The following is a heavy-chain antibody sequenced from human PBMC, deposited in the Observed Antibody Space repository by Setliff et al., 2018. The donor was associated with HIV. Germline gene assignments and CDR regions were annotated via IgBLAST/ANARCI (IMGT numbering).Heavy chain of an antibody. CDR1: GFTFSGHS. J-gene: IGHJ4*02. D-gene: IGHD3-9*01. V-gene: IGHV4-34*01. CDR3: ARGYYDILTGYYSSGIWDY. Sequence: GSLRLSCAASGFTFSGHSMNWIRQPPGKGLEWIGEINHSGSTNYNPSLKTRVTISVDTSKNQFSLKLSSVTAADTAVYFCARGYYDILTGYYSSGIWDYWGQGTLVTVSS. CDR2: INHSGST.